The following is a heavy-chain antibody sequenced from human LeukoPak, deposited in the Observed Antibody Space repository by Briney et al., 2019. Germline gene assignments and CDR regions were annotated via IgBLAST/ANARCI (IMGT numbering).Heavy chain of an antibody. CDR3: ATGPSQTTFDPDYFDY. D-gene: IGHD1-1*01. J-gene: IGHJ4*02. Sequence: ASVKVSCKASGGTFRTYTVTWVRQAPGQGLEWMGGISPIFGIANYAQKFQDRVTIIADKSTGTAYMELSSLRSEDTALYYCATGPSQTTFDPDYFDYWGQGTQVTVSP. CDR1: GGTFRTYT. V-gene: IGHV1-69*10. CDR2: ISPIFGIA.